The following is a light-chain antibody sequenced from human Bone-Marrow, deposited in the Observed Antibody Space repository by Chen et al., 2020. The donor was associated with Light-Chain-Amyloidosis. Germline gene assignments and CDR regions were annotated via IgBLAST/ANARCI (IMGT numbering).Light chain of an antibody. Sequence: EIVLTQSPRTLSLSPGERATLSCRASQSVSMFLACYQQKPGQAPRLLIYDASHRASGIPARFTGSGSGTDFLLTINSLEPEAFAMYYCQQRTNWPPLTFGGGTKVG. CDR2: DAS. V-gene: IGKV3-11*01. J-gene: IGKJ4*01. CDR1: QSVSMF. CDR3: QQRTNWPPLT.